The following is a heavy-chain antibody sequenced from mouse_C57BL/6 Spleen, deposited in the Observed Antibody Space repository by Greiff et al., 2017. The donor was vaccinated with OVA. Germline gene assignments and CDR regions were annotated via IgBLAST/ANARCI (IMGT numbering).Heavy chain of an antibody. V-gene: IGHV5-6*01. CDR2: ISSGGSYT. Sequence: EVKLQESGGDLVKPGGSLKLSCAASGFTFSSYGMSWVRQTPDKRLEWVATISSGGSYTYYPDSVKGRFTISRDNAKNTLYLQMSSLKSEDTAMYYCARYDYDGGNYFDYWGQGTTLTVSS. CDR3: ARYDYDGGNYFDY. J-gene: IGHJ2*01. CDR1: GFTFSSYG. D-gene: IGHD2-4*01.